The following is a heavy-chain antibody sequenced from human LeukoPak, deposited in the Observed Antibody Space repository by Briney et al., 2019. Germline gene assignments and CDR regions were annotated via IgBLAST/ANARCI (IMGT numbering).Heavy chain of an antibody. J-gene: IGHJ6*04. CDR3: ARGRVLLWFGEVYYYYGMDV. CDR2: INPSGGST. V-gene: IGHV1-46*01. CDR1: RYTFTSYY. D-gene: IGHD3-10*01. Sequence: ASVKVSCKASRYTFTSYYMHWVRQTPGQGVEWMGIINPSGGSTSYAQKFQGRVTMTRETSTSTVYMELSSLRSEDTAVYYCARGRVLLWFGEVYYYYGMDVWGKGTTVTVSS.